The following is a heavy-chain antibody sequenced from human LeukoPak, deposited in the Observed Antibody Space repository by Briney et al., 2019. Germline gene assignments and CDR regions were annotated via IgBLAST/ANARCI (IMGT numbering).Heavy chain of an antibody. CDR2: MNPNSGET. J-gene: IGHJ5*02. Sequence: GASVKVSCKTSGYTFSSYDINWVRQATGQGLEWMEWMNPNSGETGFAQNFQGRVTLTKNTSITTAYMELSSLRSEDTAVYYCARGDPWGFDPWGQGTLVTVSS. D-gene: IGHD7-27*01. CDR1: GYTFSSYD. V-gene: IGHV1-8*01. CDR3: ARGDPWGFDP.